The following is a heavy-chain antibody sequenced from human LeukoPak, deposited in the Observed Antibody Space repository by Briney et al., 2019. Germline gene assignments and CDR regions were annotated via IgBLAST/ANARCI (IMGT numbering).Heavy chain of an antibody. CDR3: ARGRGTVRRHNTPADVNLSHY. Sequence: GASVKVSCKASGYTFTGYYIHWVRQAPGQGLDWMGWINPNSGDTDYAQNFQGRVTMTRDTPISAAYMELSGLTSDDTAIFYCARGRGTVRRHNTPADVNLSHYWGQGTLVTVSS. J-gene: IGHJ4*02. CDR1: GYTFTGYY. CDR2: INPNSGDT. V-gene: IGHV1-2*02. D-gene: IGHD1-1*01.